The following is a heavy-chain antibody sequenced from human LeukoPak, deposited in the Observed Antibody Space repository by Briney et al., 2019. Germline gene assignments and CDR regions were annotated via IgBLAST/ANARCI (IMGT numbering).Heavy chain of an antibody. D-gene: IGHD2-8*01. CDR3: ARGETMTNSFDY. CDR2: MNPNSGNT. V-gene: IGHV1-8*02. CDR1: GGTFSSYA. Sequence: ASVKVSCKASGGTFSSYAISWVRQATGQGLEWMGWMNPNSGNTGYAQKFQGRVTMTRNTSISTAYMELSSLRSEDTAVYYCARGETMTNSFDYWGQGTLVTVSS. J-gene: IGHJ4*02.